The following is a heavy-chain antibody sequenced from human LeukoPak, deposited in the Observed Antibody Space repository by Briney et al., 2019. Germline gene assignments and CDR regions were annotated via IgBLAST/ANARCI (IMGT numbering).Heavy chain of an antibody. CDR2: IYYSGST. CDR1: GGSISSYY. D-gene: IGHD3-22*01. CDR3: ARSPADYDSSGLDY. V-gene: IGHV4-59*08. J-gene: IGHJ4*02. Sequence: SETLSLTCTVSGGSISSYYWSWIRQPPGKGLEWIGYIYYSGSTNYNPSLKSRVTISVDTSKNQFSLKLSSVTAADTAVYYCARSPADYDSSGLDYWGQGTLVTVSS.